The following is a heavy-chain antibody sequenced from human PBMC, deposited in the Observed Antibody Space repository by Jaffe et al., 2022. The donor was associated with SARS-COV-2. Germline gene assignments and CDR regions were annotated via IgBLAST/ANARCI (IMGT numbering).Heavy chain of an antibody. CDR3: AKAGGGWSYSDY. D-gene: IGHD6-19*01. V-gene: IGHV3-23*01. J-gene: IGHJ4*02. CDR1: GFTFSSYA. Sequence: EVQLLESGGGLVQPGGSLRLSCAASGFTFSSYAMTWVRQAPGKGLEWVSTLNNDGGSTYYADSVKGRFTISRDNSKNTLYLQMNSLRADDTALYYCAKAGGGWSYSDYWGQGTLVTVSS. CDR2: LNNDGGST.